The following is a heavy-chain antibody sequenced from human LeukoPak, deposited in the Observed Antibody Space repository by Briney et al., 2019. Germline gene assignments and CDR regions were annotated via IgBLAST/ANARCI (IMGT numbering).Heavy chain of an antibody. Sequence: GGSLRLSCAASGFTFSNYAMSWVRQAPGKGLEWVSAVSGSGDRTYYADSVKGRFTISRDNSKNTLYLQMNSLRAEDTAVYYCAKGGGTSTSCADYWGQGTLVTVSS. V-gene: IGHV3-23*01. D-gene: IGHD2-2*01. CDR3: AKGGGTSTSCADY. CDR1: GFTFSNYA. J-gene: IGHJ4*02. CDR2: VSGSGDRT.